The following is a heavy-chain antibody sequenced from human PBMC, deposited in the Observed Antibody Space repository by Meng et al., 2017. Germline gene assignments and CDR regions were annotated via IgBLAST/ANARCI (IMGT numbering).Heavy chain of an antibody. D-gene: IGHD6-19*01. CDR1: GYTFTGYY. Sequence: ASVKVSCKASGYTFTGYYMHWVRQAPGQGLEWMGWINPNSGGTNYAQKFQGRVTMTRVTSISTAYMELSRLRSDDTAVYYCARERISSGWYRRDGSEIDYWGQGTLVTVSS. J-gene: IGHJ4*02. CDR2: INPNSGGT. CDR3: ARERISSGWYRRDGSEIDY. V-gene: IGHV1-2*02.